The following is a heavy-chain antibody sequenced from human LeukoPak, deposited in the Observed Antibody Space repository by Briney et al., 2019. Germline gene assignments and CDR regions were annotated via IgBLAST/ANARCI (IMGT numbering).Heavy chain of an antibody. V-gene: IGHV3-21*01. J-gene: IGHJ4*02. D-gene: IGHD3-10*01. Sequence: GGSLRLSCEASEFXFSSYTINWVRQAPGKGLEWISSISSSSTYIKYADSVKGRFTISRDNGRKTLYLQMNSLRAEDTAVYYCARVGGRSSIGGDYWGQGTLVTVSS. CDR1: EFXFSSYT. CDR3: ARVGGRSSIGGDY. CDR2: ISSSSTYI.